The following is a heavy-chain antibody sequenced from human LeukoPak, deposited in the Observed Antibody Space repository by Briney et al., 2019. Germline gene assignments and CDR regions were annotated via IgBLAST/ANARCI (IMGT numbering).Heavy chain of an antibody. CDR1: GFSLSNSA. CDR3: AKGAYDYIEMGYFDY. V-gene: IGHV3-23*01. J-gene: IGHJ4*02. CDR2: IIASSGST. Sequence: GGSLRLSCAASGFSLSNSAMSWVRQAPRKGLEWVSLIIASSGSTFYADSVKGRFTISRDTSKNTLYLQMNSLRAEDKAVYYCAKGAYDYIEMGYFDYWGQGTLVTVSS. D-gene: IGHD5-12*01.